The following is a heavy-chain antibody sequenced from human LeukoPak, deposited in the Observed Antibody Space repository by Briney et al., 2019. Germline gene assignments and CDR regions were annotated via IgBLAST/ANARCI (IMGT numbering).Heavy chain of an antibody. V-gene: IGHV4-59*01. CDR3: ARHTVVTGLDY. D-gene: IGHD4-23*01. CDR1: GGSISSYY. J-gene: IGHJ4*02. CDR2: IYYSGST. Sequence: SETLSLTCTVSGGSISSYYWSWIRQPPGKGLEWIGYIYYSGSTNYNPSLKSRVTISVDTSKNQFSLKLSSVTAAGTAVYYCARHTVVTGLDYWGQGTLVTVSS.